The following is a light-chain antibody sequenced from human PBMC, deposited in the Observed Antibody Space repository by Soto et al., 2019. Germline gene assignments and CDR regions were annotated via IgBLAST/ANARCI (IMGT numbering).Light chain of an antibody. V-gene: IGKV3-15*01. CDR3: QQYGSSSWT. J-gene: IGKJ1*01. CDR1: QSVSIN. CDR2: GAS. Sequence: EIVMTQSPVTLSVSPGERATLFCRASQSVSINLAWYQQNPGQAPRLLIYGASTRATGVPARFSGSGSGTEFTLTISRLEPEDFAVYYCQQYGSSSWTFGQGTKVDIK.